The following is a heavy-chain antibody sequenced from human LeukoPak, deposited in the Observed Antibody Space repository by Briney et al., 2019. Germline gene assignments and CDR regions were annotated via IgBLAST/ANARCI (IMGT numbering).Heavy chain of an antibody. CDR3: ARHIRSTSCYVGSCRPRLGWFDP. Sequence: SETLSLTCTVSGGSISSSSYYWGWIRQPPGTGLEWIGSIYYSGSTYYNPSLKSRVTISVDTSKNQFSLKLSSVTAADTAVYYCARHIRSTSCYVGSCRPRLGWFDPWGQGTLVTVSS. V-gene: IGHV4-39*01. CDR1: GGSISSSSYY. CDR2: IYYSGST. J-gene: IGHJ5*02. D-gene: IGHD2-2*01.